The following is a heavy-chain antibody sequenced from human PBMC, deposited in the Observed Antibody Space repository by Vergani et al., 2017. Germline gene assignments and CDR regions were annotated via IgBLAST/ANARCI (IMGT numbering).Heavy chain of an antibody. CDR1: GDSIISRSYY. J-gene: IGHJ2*01. Sequence: QMQLQESGPGLVKASETLSLTCTVSGDSIISRSYYWGWIRQPPGKGLEWIGSIYNSGNGDSSSSLKSRVTISADTSKNQFSLRLTSVTAADTAVYYCASRKYYSDSTSQFRGRYFDFWGRGTLVTVPS. CDR2: IYNSGNG. CDR3: ASRKYYSDSTSQFRGRYFDF. V-gene: IGHV4-39*01. D-gene: IGHD3-16*01.